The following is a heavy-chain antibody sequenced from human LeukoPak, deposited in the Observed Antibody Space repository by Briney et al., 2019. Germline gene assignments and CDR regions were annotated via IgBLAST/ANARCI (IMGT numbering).Heavy chain of an antibody. J-gene: IGHJ4*02. CDR1: GFTFSSYG. V-gene: IGHV3-23*01. Sequence: GSLRLSCAASGFTFSSYGMSWVRQAPGKGPECVSAISGSGGSTYYADSAKGRFTISRDNSKNRLFLQMNSLRAGDTAVYYCALGGNSPGPNHFDYWGQGTLVTVSS. D-gene: IGHD1-14*01. CDR2: ISGSGGST. CDR3: ALGGNSPGPNHFDY.